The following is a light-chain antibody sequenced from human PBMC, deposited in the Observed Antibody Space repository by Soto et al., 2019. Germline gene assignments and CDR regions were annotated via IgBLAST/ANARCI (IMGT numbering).Light chain of an antibody. J-gene: IGLJ1*01. CDR1: SSDVGGHNY. V-gene: IGLV2-8*01. Sequence: QSALTQPPSASGSPGQSVTISCTGTSSDVGGHNYVSWYQQHPGKAPKLMIYEVTQRPSGVPDRFSGSKSGNTASLTVSGLRAEDEADYYCCSYAGNNNVFGTGTKVTVL. CDR3: CSYAGNNNV. CDR2: EVT.